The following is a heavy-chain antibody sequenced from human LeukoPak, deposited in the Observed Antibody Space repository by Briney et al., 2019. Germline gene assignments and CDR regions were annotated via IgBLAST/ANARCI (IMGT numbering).Heavy chain of an antibody. V-gene: IGHV1-8*02. CDR1: GYTFTSYG. Sequence: ASVKVSCKASGYTFTSYGISWVRQAPGQGLEWMGWISAYNGNTGYAQKFQGRVTMTRNTSISTAYMELSSLRSEDTAVYYCARADYYDSSGPTDYYYYGMDVWGQGTTVTVSS. CDR3: ARADYYDSSGPTDYYYYGMDV. CDR2: ISAYNGNT. J-gene: IGHJ6*02. D-gene: IGHD3-22*01.